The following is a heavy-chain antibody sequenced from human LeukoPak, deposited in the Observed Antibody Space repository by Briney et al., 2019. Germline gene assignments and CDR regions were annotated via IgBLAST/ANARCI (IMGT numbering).Heavy chain of an antibody. CDR1: GYTFTGYY. V-gene: IGHV1-2*02. J-gene: IGHJ2*01. D-gene: IGHD7-27*01. CDR3: ARCWGPDWYFDL. Sequence: ASVKVSCKASGYTFTGYYMHWVRQAPGQGLEWMGWINPNSGGTNYAQKFQGRVTVTRDTSISTAYMELSRLRSDDTAVYYCARCWGPDWYFDLWGRGTLVTVSS. CDR2: INPNSGGT.